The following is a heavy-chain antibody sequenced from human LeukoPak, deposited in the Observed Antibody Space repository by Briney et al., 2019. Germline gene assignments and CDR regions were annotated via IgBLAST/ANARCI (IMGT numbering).Heavy chain of an antibody. CDR2: IYYSGST. V-gene: IGHV4-39*07. Sequence: SETLSLTCTVFGDSINSTSYYWGWIRQPPGKGLEWIASIYYSGSTYYNPSLKSRVTISLDTSKNQFSLELSSVTAADTAVYYCARDRLWFGELSYFDYWGQGTLVTVSS. CDR3: ARDRLWFGELSYFDY. D-gene: IGHD3-10*01. CDR1: GDSINSTSYY. J-gene: IGHJ4*02.